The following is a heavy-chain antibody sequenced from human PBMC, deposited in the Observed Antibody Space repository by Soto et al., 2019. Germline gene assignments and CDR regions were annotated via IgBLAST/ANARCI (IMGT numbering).Heavy chain of an antibody. CDR1: GYTFTDFA. V-gene: IGHV1-3*01. CDR3: TRDPLYCSGTRCSASYNWFDP. D-gene: IGHD2-2*01. Sequence: ASVKVSCKASGYTFTDFALHWVRQAPGQRPEWMGWVNGGDGGTQYSQKLQARVTFTRDTSASTAYMELSGLTSEDTAVYYCTRDPLYCSGTRCSASYNWFDPWGQGTLVTVSS. CDR2: VNGGDGGT. J-gene: IGHJ5*02.